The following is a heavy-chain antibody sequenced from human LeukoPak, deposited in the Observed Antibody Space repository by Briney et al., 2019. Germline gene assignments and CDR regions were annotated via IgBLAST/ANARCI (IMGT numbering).Heavy chain of an antibody. CDR1: GFTFSSNW. V-gene: IGHV3-7*01. CDR3: ASGDYFGC. D-gene: IGHD3-10*01. J-gene: IGHJ4*02. Sequence: GGSLRLSCAASGFTFSSNWMSWVRQAPGKGLEWVASIKRDGSEKYYVDSVKGRFTISRDNAKNSLYLQMNSLRAEDTAVYYCASGDYFGCWGQGTLVTVSS. CDR2: IKRDGSEK.